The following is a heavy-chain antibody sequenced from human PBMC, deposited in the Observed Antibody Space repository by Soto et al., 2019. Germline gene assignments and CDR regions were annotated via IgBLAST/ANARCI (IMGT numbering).Heavy chain of an antibody. J-gene: IGHJ3*02. CDR1: GXTFSSYS. Sequence: GSLRLSGAASGXTFSSYSMNWVRQAPGKGLEWSSYIAGSGTNIHYADGVKCRFTISRDNAKNSLYMKMKSLRDEDTAFYYCARDKEFACYIWGQGTLCTVS. CDR2: IAGSGTNI. V-gene: IGHV3-48*02. CDR3: ARDKEFACYI.